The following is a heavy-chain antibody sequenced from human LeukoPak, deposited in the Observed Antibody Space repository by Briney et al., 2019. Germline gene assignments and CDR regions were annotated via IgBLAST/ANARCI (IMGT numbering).Heavy chain of an antibody. J-gene: IGHJ5*02. V-gene: IGHV3-74*01. CDR1: GFTFGRYW. CDR3: ARGWFGGQRFDP. D-gene: IGHD3-10*01. CDR2: INSDGSST. Sequence: GGSLRLSCAASGFTFGRYWMHWVRQAPAKGLVWVSCINSDGSSTSYADSVKGRLTISRDNAKNTLYLQMNSLRAEDTAVYYCARGWFGGQRFDPWGQGTLVTVSS.